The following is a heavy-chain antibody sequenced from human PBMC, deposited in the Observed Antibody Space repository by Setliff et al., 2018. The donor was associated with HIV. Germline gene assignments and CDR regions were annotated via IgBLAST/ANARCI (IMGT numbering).Heavy chain of an antibody. CDR2: IKSKTDGGTP. CDR3: STTTGNSYGSFDY. CDR1: GGSFSAYH. V-gene: IGHV3-15*01. J-gene: IGHJ4*02. D-gene: IGHD5-18*01. Sequence: ETLSLTCAVYGGSFSAYHWSWIRQTPGKGLEWVGRIKSKTDGGTPDYAAHVKGRFTISRDDSKNTLYLHMDSLKIEDTGVYYCSTTTGNSYGSFDYWGQGTLVTVSS.